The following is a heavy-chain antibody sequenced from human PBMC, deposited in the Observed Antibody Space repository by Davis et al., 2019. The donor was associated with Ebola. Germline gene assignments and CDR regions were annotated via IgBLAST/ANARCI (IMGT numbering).Heavy chain of an antibody. D-gene: IGHD1-1*01. V-gene: IGHV1-2*04. J-gene: IGHJ4*02. CDR1: GYIFIHYY. CDR3: AREAADHRGTDF. Sequence: AASVKVSCKASGYIFIHYYLHWVRQAPGRGLQWMGRINPNTGGADYAQDFQGWVTMTRDTSTSTAYMQLNRLRSDDSAMYYCAREAADHRGTDFWGQGTMVTVSS. CDR2: INPNTGGA.